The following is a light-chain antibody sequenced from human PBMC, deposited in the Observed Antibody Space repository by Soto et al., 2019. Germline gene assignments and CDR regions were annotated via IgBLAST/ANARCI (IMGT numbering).Light chain of an antibody. Sequence: QSVLTQPASVSGSPGQSITISCTGTSSDVGGYNYVSWYQQHPGKAPKLMIYDVSNRPSGASNRFSGSKSGNTASLTISGLQAEDEADYYCSSYTSSHYVFGTGTKLTVL. CDR2: DVS. V-gene: IGLV2-14*01. CDR1: SSDVGGYNY. J-gene: IGLJ1*01. CDR3: SSYTSSHYV.